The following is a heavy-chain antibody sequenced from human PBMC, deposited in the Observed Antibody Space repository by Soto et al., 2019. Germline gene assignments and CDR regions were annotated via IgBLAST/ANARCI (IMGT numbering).Heavy chain of an antibody. J-gene: IGHJ5*02. V-gene: IGHV4-34*01. CDR1: VWSLSDYY. CDR3: ARGRIYREAVFGVAIERGGWFDP. D-gene: IGHD3-3*01. CDR2: IHNSGST. Sequence: SAPLSLTCTVDVWSLSDYYWSWVRQPPWKGLEWIGEIHNSGSTNYNPSLKRRVTISLDTSKNQFSLKWGSVTAADTAVYYCARGRIYREAVFGVAIERGGWFDPWGQGTRFTVSA.